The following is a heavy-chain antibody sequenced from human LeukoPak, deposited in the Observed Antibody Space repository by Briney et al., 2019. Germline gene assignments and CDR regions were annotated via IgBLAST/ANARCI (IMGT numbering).Heavy chain of an antibody. J-gene: IGHJ4*02. CDR3: ARGAYYYED. CDR2: ISSSSSTI. CDR1: GFTVSYSY. D-gene: IGHD3-22*01. Sequence: GGSLRLSCAASGFTVSYSYMSWVRQAPGKGLEWVSYISSSSSTIYYADSVKGRFTISRDNAKNSLYLQMNSLRAEDTAVYYCARGAYYYEDWGQGTLVTVSS. V-gene: IGHV3-11*04.